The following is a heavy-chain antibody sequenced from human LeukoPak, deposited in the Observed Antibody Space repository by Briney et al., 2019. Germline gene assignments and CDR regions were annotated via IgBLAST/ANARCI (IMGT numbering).Heavy chain of an antibody. V-gene: IGHV3-21*01. Sequence: GGSLRLSCAASGFTFSSYSMNWVRQAPGKGLEWVSSISSSSSYIYYADSVKGRFTISRDNAKNSLYLQMNSLRAEDTAVYYCASARYGDSYMDVWGKGTTVSVSS. CDR2: ISSSSSYI. J-gene: IGHJ6*03. CDR1: GFTFSSYS. D-gene: IGHD4-17*01. CDR3: ASARYGDSYMDV.